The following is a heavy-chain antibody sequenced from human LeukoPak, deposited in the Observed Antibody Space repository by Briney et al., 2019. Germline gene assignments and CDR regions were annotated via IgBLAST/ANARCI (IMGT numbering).Heavy chain of an antibody. J-gene: IGHJ5*02. CDR3: ARGGGTTYYDILTGYKKNWFDP. CDR1: GGTFSSYA. Sequence: SVTVSCKASGGTFSSYAISWVRQAPGQGLEWMGGIIPIFGTANYAQKFQGRVTITADESTSTAYMELSSLRSEDTAVYYCARGGGTTYYDILTGYKKNWFDPWGQGTLVTVSS. CDR2: IIPIFGTA. V-gene: IGHV1-69*01. D-gene: IGHD3-9*01.